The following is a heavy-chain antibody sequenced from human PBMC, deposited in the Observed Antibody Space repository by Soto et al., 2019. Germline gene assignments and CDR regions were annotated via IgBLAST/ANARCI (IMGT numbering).Heavy chain of an antibody. CDR2: IYYSGST. Sequence: SETLSLTCTVSGGSISSYYWSWIRQPPGKGLEWIGYIYYSGSTNYNPSLKGRVTISVDTSKNQFSLKLSSVTAADTAVYYCARGGTTSLSLEWRNYYYYGMDVWGQGTTVTVPS. D-gene: IGHD3-3*01. J-gene: IGHJ6*02. CDR1: GGSISSYY. CDR3: ARGGTTSLSLEWRNYYYYGMDV. V-gene: IGHV4-59*01.